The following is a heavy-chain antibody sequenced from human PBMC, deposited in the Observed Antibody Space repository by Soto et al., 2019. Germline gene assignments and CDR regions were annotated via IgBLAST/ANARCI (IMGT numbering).Heavy chain of an antibody. J-gene: IGHJ6*03. CDR2: IYYSGST. V-gene: IGHV4-59*01. D-gene: IGHD6-13*01. CDR3: ARDSGSSLYYYYYMDV. CDR1: GGSISSYY. Sequence: SETLSLTCTVSGGSISSYYWSWIRQPPGKGLEWIGYIYYSGSTNYNPSLKSRVTISVDTSKNQFSLKLSSVTAADTAVYYCARDSGSSLYYYYYMDVWGKGTTVTVSS.